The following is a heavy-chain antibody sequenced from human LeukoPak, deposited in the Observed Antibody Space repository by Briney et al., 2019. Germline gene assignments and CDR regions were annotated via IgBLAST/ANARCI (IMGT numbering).Heavy chain of an antibody. V-gene: IGHV3-23*01. D-gene: IGHD2-2*01. CDR3: AKDAVRTSCCPNWFDP. J-gene: IGHJ5*02. CDR2: ISGSGGST. Sequence: GGSLRLSCAASGFTFSSYAMSWVRQAPGKGLEWVSAISGSGGSTYYADSVKGRFTISRDNSKNTLYLQMNSLRAEDTAVYYCAKDAVRTSCCPNWFDPWGQGTLVTVSS. CDR1: GFTFSSYA.